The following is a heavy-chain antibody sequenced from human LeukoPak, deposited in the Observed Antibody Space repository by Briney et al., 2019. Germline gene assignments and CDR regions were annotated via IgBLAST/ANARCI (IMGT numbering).Heavy chain of an antibody. CDR1: GFSFSRYA. D-gene: IGHD5-12*01. Sequence: TGGSLRLSCAASGFSFSRYAMGWVRQAPGKGLEWVSTVNEIGGRTYYADSVKGRFTMSRDNSRSTLYLQMNSLRAEDTAVYYCAKEGRPNSGGGFFDYWGQGTRVTVSS. CDR3: AKEGRPNSGGGFFDY. CDR2: VNEIGGRT. J-gene: IGHJ4*02. V-gene: IGHV3-23*01.